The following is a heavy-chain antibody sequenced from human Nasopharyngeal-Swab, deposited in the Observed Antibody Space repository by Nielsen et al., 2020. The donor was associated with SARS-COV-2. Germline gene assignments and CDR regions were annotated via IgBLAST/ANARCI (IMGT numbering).Heavy chain of an antibody. Sequence: SETLSLTCTVSGCSISSGGYYWSWILQHPGKGLEWIGYIYYSGSTYYNPSLKSRVTISVDTSKNQFSLKLSSVTAADTAVYYCARDSLTGDFFDYWGQGTLVTVSS. D-gene: IGHD7-27*01. J-gene: IGHJ4*02. CDR3: ARDSLTGDFFDY. CDR1: GCSISSGGYY. V-gene: IGHV4-31*03. CDR2: IYYSGST.